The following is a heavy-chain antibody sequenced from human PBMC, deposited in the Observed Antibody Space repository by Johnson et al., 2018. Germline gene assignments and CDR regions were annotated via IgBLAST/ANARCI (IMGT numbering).Heavy chain of an antibody. D-gene: IGHD4-17*01. Sequence: LVQSVGGVVQPGRSLRLSCAASGFTFDDYAMHWVRQAPGKGLEWVSGISWNSGSIGYADSVQGRFTISRDNAKNSLYLQMNSLRAEDTAVYYCAKPPFTVTTNYYYMDVWGKGTTVTVSS. CDR3: AKPPFTVTTNYYYMDV. V-gene: IGHV3-9*01. CDR2: ISWNSGSI. CDR1: GFTFDDYA. J-gene: IGHJ6*03.